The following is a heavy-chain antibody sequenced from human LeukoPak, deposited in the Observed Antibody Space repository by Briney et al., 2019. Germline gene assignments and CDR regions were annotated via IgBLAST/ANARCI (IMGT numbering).Heavy chain of an antibody. V-gene: IGHV1-2*02. CDR1: GYSFTDHY. D-gene: IGHD7-27*01. Sequence: ASVKVSCKALGYSFTDHYFHWLRQAPGQGIEWMGWIHPGRGDTNIAQKFQGRVSLTRDMSISTAYMELSRLTSDDTAVYYCARDHNWGPDYWGQGTLVSVSS. J-gene: IGHJ4*02. CDR3: ARDHNWGPDY. CDR2: IHPGRGDT.